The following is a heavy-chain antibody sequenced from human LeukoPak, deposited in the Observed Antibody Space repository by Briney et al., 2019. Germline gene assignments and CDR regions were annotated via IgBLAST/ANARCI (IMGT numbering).Heavy chain of an antibody. CDR2: IYSSGST. V-gene: IGHV4-59*01. J-gene: IGHJ4*02. CDR1: GGSISSYY. D-gene: IGHD5-24*01. CDR3: ARDEMDSLDY. Sequence: SETLSLTCTVSGGSISSYYWSWIRQPPGKGLEWIGYIYSSGSTNYNPSLKSRVTISVDTSKNQFSLKLSSVTAADTAVYYCARDEMDSLDYWGQGTLVTVSS.